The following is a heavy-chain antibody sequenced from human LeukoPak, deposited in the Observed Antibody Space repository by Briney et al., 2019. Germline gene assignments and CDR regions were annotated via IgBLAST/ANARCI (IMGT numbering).Heavy chain of an antibody. CDR2: ISGSGGST. D-gene: IGHD3-22*01. CDR3: ARGSRKHYDGSGYYQY. J-gene: IGHJ4*02. V-gene: IGHV3-23*01. CDR1: GFTFSSYA. Sequence: GGSLRLSCAASGFTFSSYAMSWVRQAPGKGLEWVSAISGSGGSTYYADSVKGRFTISRDNSKNTLYLQMGSLRAEDMAVYYCARGSRKHYDGSGYYQYWGQGTLVTVSS.